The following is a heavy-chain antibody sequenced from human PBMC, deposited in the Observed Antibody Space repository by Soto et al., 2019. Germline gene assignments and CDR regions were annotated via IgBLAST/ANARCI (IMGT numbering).Heavy chain of an antibody. CDR2: ISAHNGNT. V-gene: IGHV1-18*01. CDR1: GYAFTTYG. J-gene: IGHJ4*02. Sequence: QVHLVQSGAEVKKPGASVKVSCKGSGYAFTTYGITWVRQAPGQGLEWMGWISAHNGNTNYAQKLQGRVTVTRDTSTSTAYMELRSLSSDDRAVYYCARVWDGDYWGQGALVTGSS. CDR3: ARVWDGDY. D-gene: IGHD1-26*01.